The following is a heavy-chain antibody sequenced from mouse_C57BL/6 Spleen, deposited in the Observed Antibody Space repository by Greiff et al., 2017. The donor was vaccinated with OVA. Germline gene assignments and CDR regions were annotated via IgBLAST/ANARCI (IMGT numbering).Heavy chain of an antibody. D-gene: IGHD1-1*01. CDR1: GYSITSGYY. Sequence: EVKLMQSGPGLVKPSQSRSLTCSVTGYSITSGYYWNWIRQFPGNKLEWMGYISYDGSNNYNPSLKKRTSITRDTSKNQSFMKLNSVTTEDTATYYWARDLVYGSDWGQGTTLTVSS. CDR2: ISYDGSN. J-gene: IGHJ2*01. V-gene: IGHV3-6*01. CDR3: ARDLVYGSD.